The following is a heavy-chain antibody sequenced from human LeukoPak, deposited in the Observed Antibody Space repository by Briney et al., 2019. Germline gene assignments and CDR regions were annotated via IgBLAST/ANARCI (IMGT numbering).Heavy chain of an antibody. J-gene: IGHJ4*02. CDR1: GFTFSNYA. V-gene: IGHV3-23*01. CDR2: LSGPGDNT. Sequence: GGSLRLSCAASGFTFSNYAMTWVRQAPGEGLEWVSSLSGPGDNTFYADSVKGRFTISRDNSENTLHLQMNSLRAEDTAVYYCAKAYYYGSGSYYVAFDCWGQGTLVTVSS. CDR3: AKAYYYGSGSYYVAFDC. D-gene: IGHD3-10*01.